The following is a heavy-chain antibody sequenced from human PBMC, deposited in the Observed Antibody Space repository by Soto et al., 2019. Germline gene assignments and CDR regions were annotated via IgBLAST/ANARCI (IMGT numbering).Heavy chain of an antibody. Sequence: PGGSLRLSCAASGFTFSSYGMHWVRQAPGKGLEWVAVISYDGSNKYYADSVKGRFTISRDNSKNTLYLQMNSLRAEDTAVYYCAKDRGPGATRWLQLGYYGMDVWGQGTTVTVSS. J-gene: IGHJ6*02. D-gene: IGHD5-12*01. V-gene: IGHV3-30*18. CDR2: ISYDGSNK. CDR3: AKDRGPGATRWLQLGYYGMDV. CDR1: GFTFSSYG.